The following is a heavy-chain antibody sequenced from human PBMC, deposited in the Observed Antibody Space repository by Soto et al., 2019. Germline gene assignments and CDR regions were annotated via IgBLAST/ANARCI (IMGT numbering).Heavy chain of an antibody. CDR3: VRDSGAKLSSS. V-gene: IGHV1-69*13. D-gene: IGHD6-13*01. CDR1: GYTFTGYY. CDR2: XVPXYXTX. Sequence: ASVQVSCKASGYTFTGYYMHSVRQAPGQGLEWGGXXVPXYXTXDXXXXFQGRVTITADESARTSYMELRSLKSKDTAVYYCVRDSGAKLSSSWGQGTLVTVSS. J-gene: IGHJ4*02.